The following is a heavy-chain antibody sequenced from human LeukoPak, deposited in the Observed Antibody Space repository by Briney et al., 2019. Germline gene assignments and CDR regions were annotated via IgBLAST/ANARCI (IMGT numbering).Heavy chain of an antibody. D-gene: IGHD3-22*01. CDR2: ISHDGSNK. J-gene: IGHJ4*02. Sequence: GGSLRLSCAASGFSFSNSGMHWVRQAPGKGLEWVAVISHDGSNKYYAGSVKGQFTISRDNSKNTLYLQLNSLRAEDTAVYYCAKQGVYYYDSSGSYFDYWGQGTLVTVSS. CDR1: GFSFSNSG. CDR3: AKQGVYYYDSSGSYFDY. V-gene: IGHV3-30*18.